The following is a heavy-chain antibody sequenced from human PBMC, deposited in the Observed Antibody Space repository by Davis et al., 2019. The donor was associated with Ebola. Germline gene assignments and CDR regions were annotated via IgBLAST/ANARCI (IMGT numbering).Heavy chain of an antibody. CDR3: AREETYSGTYYIDY. V-gene: IGHV4-59*01. CDR2: LYYSGST. Sequence: SETLSLTCSVSGCSISSYYWSWIRQPQGKGLEWIGSLYYSGSTNYNPSLKSRVTISVDMTKDQFSLRLSSVTAADTAVYHCAREETYSGTYYIDYWGQGTLVTVSS. D-gene: IGHD1-26*01. J-gene: IGHJ4*02. CDR1: GCSISSYY.